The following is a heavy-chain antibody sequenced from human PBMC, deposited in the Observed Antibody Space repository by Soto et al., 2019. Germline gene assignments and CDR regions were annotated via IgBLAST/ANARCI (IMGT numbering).Heavy chain of an antibody. CDR2: IYQSGTT. V-gene: IGHV4-61*01. D-gene: IGHD3-22*01. CDR1: GGSVRSGSYY. J-gene: IGHJ4*02. Sequence: SETLSLTCIVSGGSVRSGSYYWTWIRQPPGKGLEWIGYIYQSGTTNYNASLKSRVTISIDTSKNQFFLKPNSVTAADTAVYYCARDSSGRHDYWGQGTLVTVSS. CDR3: ARDSSGRHDY.